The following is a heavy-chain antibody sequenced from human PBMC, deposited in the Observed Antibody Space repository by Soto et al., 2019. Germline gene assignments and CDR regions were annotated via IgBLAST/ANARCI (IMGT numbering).Heavy chain of an antibody. CDR1: GYTFTSYG. J-gene: IGHJ6*02. D-gene: IGHD3-3*01. Sequence: QVQLVQSGAEVKKPGASVKVSCKASGYTFTSYGISWVRQAPGQGLEWIGWISAYNGNTNYAQKLQGRVTMTTDTSTSTAYMELRSLRSDDTAVYYCARDIGHITIFGVVRSTHNHYYYYGMDVWGQGTTVTVSS. CDR3: ARDIGHITIFGVVRSTHNHYYYYGMDV. CDR2: ISAYNGNT. V-gene: IGHV1-18*04.